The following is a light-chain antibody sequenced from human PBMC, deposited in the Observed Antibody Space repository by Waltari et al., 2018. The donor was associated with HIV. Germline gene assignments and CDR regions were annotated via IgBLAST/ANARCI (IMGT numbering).Light chain of an antibody. J-gene: IGLJ3*02. V-gene: IGLV1-51*02. CDR3: ATWDSNLSAWV. CDR1: TSNIGNNY. CDR2: ENN. Sequence: QSVLTPPPSVSAAPGQKDTISCSGSTSNIGNNYVSWYQQLPGTAPKLLIYENNKRPSGIPDRFSGSKSGTSATLGITGLQTGDEADYYCATWDSNLSAWVFGGGTKLTVL.